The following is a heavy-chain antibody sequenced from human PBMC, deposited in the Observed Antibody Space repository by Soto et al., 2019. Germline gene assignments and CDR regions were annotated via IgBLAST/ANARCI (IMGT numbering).Heavy chain of an antibody. CDR3: ARGPEYCSGGSCVPSMDV. Sequence: ASVKVSCKASGYTFTSYDINWVRQATGQGLEWMGWMNPNSGNTGYAQKFQGRVTMTRNTSISTAYMELSSLRSEDTAVYYCARGPEYCSGGSCVPSMDVWGQGTTVTVSS. J-gene: IGHJ6*02. CDR1: GYTFTSYD. D-gene: IGHD2-15*01. V-gene: IGHV1-8*01. CDR2: MNPNSGNT.